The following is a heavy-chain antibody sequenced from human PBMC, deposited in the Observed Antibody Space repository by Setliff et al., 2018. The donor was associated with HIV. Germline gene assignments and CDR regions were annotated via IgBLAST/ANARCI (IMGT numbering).Heavy chain of an antibody. D-gene: IGHD3-9*01. V-gene: IGHV3-7*01. J-gene: IGHJ4*02. CDR3: ATDLRYFDR. Sequence: GGSLRLSCAASGFTFSRYSMTWVRQAPGKGLEWVGNIHRDGSDKYYGASVKGRFTISRDNAKNSLYLQMNSLRAEDTAVYYCATDLRYFDRWGQGTLVTVSS. CDR2: IHRDGSDK. CDR1: GFTFSRYS.